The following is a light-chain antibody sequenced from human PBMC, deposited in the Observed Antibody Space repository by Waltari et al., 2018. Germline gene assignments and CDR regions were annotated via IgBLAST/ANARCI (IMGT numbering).Light chain of an antibody. V-gene: IGKV1-9*01. CDR1: QGISSY. J-gene: IGKJ3*01. CDR3: QQLNSYPPT. Sequence: DIQLTQSPSFLSASVGDRVTITCRASQGISSYLAWYQQKPGKAPKLLIYAASTLQSGVPSRFSGSGSGTEFTLTISSLQPEDFATYYCQQLNSYPPTFGPWTKVDI. CDR2: AAS.